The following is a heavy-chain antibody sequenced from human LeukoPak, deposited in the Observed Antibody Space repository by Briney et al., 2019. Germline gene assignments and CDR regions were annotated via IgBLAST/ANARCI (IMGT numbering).Heavy chain of an antibody. Sequence: SETLSLTCTVSGGSISSSRYYWGWIRQPPGEGLEWIGSIYYSGSTYYNPFLKSRVTISVDTSKNQFSLKLSSVTAADTAVYYCARQFLAPFNYYGSGSYFMDVWGKGTTVTISS. CDR2: IYYSGST. V-gene: IGHV4-39*01. CDR1: GGSISSSRYY. CDR3: ARQFLAPFNYYGSGSYFMDV. D-gene: IGHD3-10*01. J-gene: IGHJ6*03.